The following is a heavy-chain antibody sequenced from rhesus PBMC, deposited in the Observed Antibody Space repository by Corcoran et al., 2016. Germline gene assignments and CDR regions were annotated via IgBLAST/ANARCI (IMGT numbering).Heavy chain of an antibody. CDR3: TRLGAAFDS. J-gene: IGHJ3*01. CDR2: IYGSRGGA. V-gene: IGHV4-106*01. CDR1: GGSISDDYP. D-gene: IGHD1-44*02. Sequence: QLQLQESGPGLVKPSETLYLTCAVSGGSISDDYPWSRIRQPPGKGLEWIGYIYGSRGGANSTPSLKNRVTISIDTSKRQFSLKLSSVTAADTAVYYCTRLGAAFDSWGQGLRVTVSS.